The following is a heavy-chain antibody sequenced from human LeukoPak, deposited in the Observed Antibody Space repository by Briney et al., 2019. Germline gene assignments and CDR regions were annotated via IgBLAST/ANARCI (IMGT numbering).Heavy chain of an antibody. CDR3: ATPPTVTRNY. D-gene: IGHD4-17*01. CDR2: ISGSGGRT. Sequence: GGSLRLSCAASGFTFSSYAMSWVREAPGMGLEWVSSISGSGGRTHYADSVRGRFTISRDNSKNTLYLQMDSLRAEDTAVYYCATPPTVTRNYWGQGTLVTVSS. CDR1: GFTFSSYA. J-gene: IGHJ4*02. V-gene: IGHV3-23*01.